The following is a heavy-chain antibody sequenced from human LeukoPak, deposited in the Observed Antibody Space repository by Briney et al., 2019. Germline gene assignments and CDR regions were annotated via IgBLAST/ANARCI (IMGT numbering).Heavy chain of an antibody. CDR3: ASEWFGELLDDAFDI. CDR2: ISSSGSTI. V-gene: IGHV3-11*01. D-gene: IGHD3-10*01. Sequence: GGSLRPSCAASGFTFSDYYMSWIRQAPGKGLEWVSYISSSGSTIYYADSVKGRFTISRDNAKNSLYLQMNSLRAEDTAVYYCASEWFGELLDDAFDIWGQGTMVTVSS. J-gene: IGHJ3*02. CDR1: GFTFSDYY.